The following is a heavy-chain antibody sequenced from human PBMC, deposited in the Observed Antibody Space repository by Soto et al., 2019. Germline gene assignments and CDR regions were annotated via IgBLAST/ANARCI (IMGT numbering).Heavy chain of an antibody. CDR1: GGSISSSNW. CDR3: ALADYGGNSYFDY. V-gene: IGHV4-4*02. Sequence: QVQLQESGPGLVKPSGTLSLTCAVSGGSISSSNWWSWVRQPPGKGLEWIGEIYHSGSTNYNPSLKSRVTISVDKSTNQFSLQLSSVTAADPAVYYCALADYGGNSYFDYWGQGTLVTVSS. CDR2: IYHSGST. J-gene: IGHJ4*02. D-gene: IGHD4-17*01.